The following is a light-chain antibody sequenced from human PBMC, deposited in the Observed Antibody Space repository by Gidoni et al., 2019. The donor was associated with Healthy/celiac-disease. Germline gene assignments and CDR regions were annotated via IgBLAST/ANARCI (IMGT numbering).Light chain of an antibody. V-gene: IGKV1-39*01. Sequence: DIQMTQSPSSLSASVGDRVTITCRASQSISSYLNWHQQKPGKAPKLLIYAASSLQSGVPSRFSGSGSGTDFTLTISSLQPEDFATYYCQQSYSTPWVTFGPGTKVDIK. CDR3: QQSYSTPWVT. J-gene: IGKJ3*01. CDR1: QSISSY. CDR2: AAS.